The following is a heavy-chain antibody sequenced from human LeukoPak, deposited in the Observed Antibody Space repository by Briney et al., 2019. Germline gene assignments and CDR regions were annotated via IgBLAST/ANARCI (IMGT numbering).Heavy chain of an antibody. D-gene: IGHD6-13*01. CDR1: GYTFTGYY. Sequence: ASVKVSCKASGYTFTGYYMHWVRQAPGQGLEWMGWINPNSGGTNYAQKFQGRVTMTRDTSISTAYMELSRLRSDDTVVYYCARYPRTTGYSSSWYGFDYWGQGTLVTVSS. CDR3: ARYPRTTGYSSSWYGFDY. CDR2: INPNSGGT. V-gene: IGHV1-2*02. J-gene: IGHJ4*02.